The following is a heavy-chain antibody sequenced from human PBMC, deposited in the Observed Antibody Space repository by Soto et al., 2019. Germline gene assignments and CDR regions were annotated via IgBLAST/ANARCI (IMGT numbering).Heavy chain of an antibody. CDR3: ARDWYYYGSGSGYYYGMDV. J-gene: IGHJ6*02. CDR2: IYHSGST. Sequence: PSETLSLTCAVSGGSISSSNWWSWGRQPPGKGLEWIGEIYHSGSTNYNPSLKSRVTISVDKSKNQFSLKLSSVTAAETAVYYCARDWYYYGSGSGYYYGMDVWGQGTTVT. D-gene: IGHD3-10*01. CDR1: GGSISSSNW. V-gene: IGHV4-4*02.